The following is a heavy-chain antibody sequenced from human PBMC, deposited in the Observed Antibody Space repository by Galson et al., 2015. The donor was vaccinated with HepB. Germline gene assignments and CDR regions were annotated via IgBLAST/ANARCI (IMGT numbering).Heavy chain of an antibody. Sequence: SLRLSCAASGFTFINAWMSWVRQAPGKGLEWVGRLKSKTDGGTTDYAAPVKGRITISRDDSHNKVYLQMNTLKTEDTAVYYCATELRYGGLFDYWGQGSLVTVSS. CDR1: GFTFINAW. J-gene: IGHJ4*02. CDR2: LKSKTDGGTT. D-gene: IGHD4/OR15-4a*01. V-gene: IGHV3-15*01. CDR3: ATELRYGGLFDY.